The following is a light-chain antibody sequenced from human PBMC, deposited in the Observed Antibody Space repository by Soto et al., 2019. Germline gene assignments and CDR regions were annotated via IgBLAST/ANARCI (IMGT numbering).Light chain of an antibody. Sequence: QSVLTQPASVSGSPGQSITISCTGTSSDVGGYNYVSWYQQHPGKVPKLMIFDVTYRPSGVSNRFSGSKSGNTASLTISGLQAEDEADYYCCSYASSSTLVFGTGTKVTVL. CDR3: CSYASSSTLV. V-gene: IGLV2-14*01. CDR2: DVT. CDR1: SSDVGGYNY. J-gene: IGLJ1*01.